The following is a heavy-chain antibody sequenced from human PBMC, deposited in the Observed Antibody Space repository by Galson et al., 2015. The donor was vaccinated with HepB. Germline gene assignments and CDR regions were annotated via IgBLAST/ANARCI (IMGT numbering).Heavy chain of an antibody. J-gene: IGHJ4*02. V-gene: IGHV3-11*06. CDR1: GFTFSDYY. Sequence: SLRLSCAASGFTFSDYYMTWIRQAPGKGLEWVAYINTNTIYKHYADSVKGRFTISRDNIKNSMYLQMNSLRAEDTAVYDCVRVSNSGDGDHSHLVSWGQGTLVTVSS. D-gene: IGHD4-17*01. CDR3: VRVSNSGDGDHSHLVS. CDR2: INTNTIYK.